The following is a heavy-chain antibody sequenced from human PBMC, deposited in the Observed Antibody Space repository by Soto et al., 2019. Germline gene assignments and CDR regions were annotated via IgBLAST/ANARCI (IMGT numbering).Heavy chain of an antibody. D-gene: IGHD3-22*01. CDR1: GFTFSSYG. V-gene: IGHV3-33*01. CDR3: ARGVYYDSSGYFDY. CDR2: IWYDGSNK. Sequence: QVQLVESGGGVVQPGRSLRLSCAASGFTFSSYGMHWVRQAPGKGLEWVAVIWYDGSNKYYADSVKGRFTISRDNSKNTLYLQMNSLRAEDTAVYYCARGVYYDSSGYFDYWGQGTLVTVSS. J-gene: IGHJ4*02.